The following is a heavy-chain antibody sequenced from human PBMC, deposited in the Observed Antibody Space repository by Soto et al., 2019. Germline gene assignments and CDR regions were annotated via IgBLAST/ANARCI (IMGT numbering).Heavy chain of an antibody. V-gene: IGHV1-3*01. CDR3: ARRGAYYDFWSGYYHRYGMDV. CDR1: GYTFTCYA. D-gene: IGHD3-3*01. Sequence: SVKVSCKASGYTFTCYAMHWARQAPGQRLEWVGGINDGNGKKKYSQNFHRRANLTRDTSKSTVYMELSSLRSEDTAVYYCARRGAYYDFWSGYYHRYGMDVWGQGTTVTVSS. CDR2: INDGNGKK. J-gene: IGHJ6*02.